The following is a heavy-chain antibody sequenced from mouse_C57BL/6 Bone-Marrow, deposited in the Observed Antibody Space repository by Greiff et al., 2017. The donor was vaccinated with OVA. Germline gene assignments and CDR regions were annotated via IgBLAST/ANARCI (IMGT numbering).Heavy chain of an antibody. CDR2: ITPYNGDT. CDR3: AKTGFTTVVAPMDY. Sequence: EVQLQQSGPELVKPGDSVKISCKASGYSFTGYFMNWVMQSHGKSLEWIGRITPYNGDTFYNQKFKGKATLTVDKSSSTAHMALRSLTSEDSAVYYCAKTGFTTVVAPMDYWGQGTSVTVSS. D-gene: IGHD1-1*01. V-gene: IGHV1-20*01. CDR1: GYSFTGYF. J-gene: IGHJ4*01.